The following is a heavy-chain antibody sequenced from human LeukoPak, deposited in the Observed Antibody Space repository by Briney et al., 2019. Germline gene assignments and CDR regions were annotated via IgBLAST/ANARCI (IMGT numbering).Heavy chain of an antibody. CDR2: IYYSGST. D-gene: IGHD3-10*01. CDR3: ARYYGSGLDY. J-gene: IGHJ4*02. CDR1: GGSISGYY. V-gene: IGHV4-59*01. Sequence: SETLSLTCTVSGGSISGYYWSWIRQPPGKGLEWIGFIYYSGSTSYNPSLKSRVTISVDTSKDQFFLKLGSVTAADTAVYYCARYYGSGLDYWGQGTLVTVSS.